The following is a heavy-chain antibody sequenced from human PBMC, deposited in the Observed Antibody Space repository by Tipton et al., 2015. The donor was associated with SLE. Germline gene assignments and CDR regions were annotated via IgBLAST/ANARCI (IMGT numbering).Heavy chain of an antibody. D-gene: IGHD2-2*01. CDR1: GGSISSGSYY. CDR3: ARGSSLVVPREFAATWYFDL. V-gene: IGHV4-61*02. Sequence: LRLSCTVSGGSISSGSYYWSWIRQPAGKGLEWIGRIYTSGSTNYNPSLKSRVTISVDTSKNQFSLKLSSVTAADTAVYYCARGSSLVVPREFAATWYFDLWGRGTLVTVSS. J-gene: IGHJ2*01. CDR2: IYTSGST.